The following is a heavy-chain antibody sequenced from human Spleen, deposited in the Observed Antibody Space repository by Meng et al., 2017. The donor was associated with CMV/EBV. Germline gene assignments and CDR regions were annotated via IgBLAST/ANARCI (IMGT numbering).Heavy chain of an antibody. CDR1: GFTFSSYG. D-gene: IGHD1-26*01. Sequence: GESLKISCAASGFTFSSYGMHWVRQAPGQGLEWMGWINPNSGGTNYAQKFQGRVTMTRDTSISTAYMELSRLRSDDTAVYYCARDDAPRSEVGATATGDYWGQGTLVTVSS. CDR2: INPNSGGT. V-gene: IGHV1-2*02. J-gene: IGHJ4*02. CDR3: ARDDAPRSEVGATATGDY.